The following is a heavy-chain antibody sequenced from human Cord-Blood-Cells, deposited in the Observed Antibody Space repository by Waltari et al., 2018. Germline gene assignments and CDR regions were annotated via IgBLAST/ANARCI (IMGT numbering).Heavy chain of an antibody. CDR3: ARQGTAAGDY. V-gene: IGHV4-39*01. D-gene: IGHD6-13*01. CDR2: IYYSGST. J-gene: IGHJ4*02. CDR1: GGSISSSSYY. Sequence: QLQLQESGPGLVKPSETLSLTCTVSGGSISSSSYYWGWTRQPPGKGLEWIGSIYYSGSTYYNPSLKSRVTISVDTSKNQFSLKLSSVTAADTAVYYCARQGTAAGDYWGQGTLVTVSS.